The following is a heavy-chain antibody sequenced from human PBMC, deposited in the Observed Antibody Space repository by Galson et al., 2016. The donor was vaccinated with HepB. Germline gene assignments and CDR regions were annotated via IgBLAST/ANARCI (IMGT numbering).Heavy chain of an antibody. CDR3: LADTYTFDL. D-gene: IGHD2-15*01. Sequence: SLRLSCAASGFTLTDLWMNWVRQAPGKGPEWVANIREDGSQKNYVDSVKGRFTISRDNAKRSLYLQMDSLRAEDTAMYYCLADTYTFDLWGQGTMVTVSS. V-gene: IGHV3-7*01. CDR2: IREDGSQK. J-gene: IGHJ3*01. CDR1: GFTLTDLW.